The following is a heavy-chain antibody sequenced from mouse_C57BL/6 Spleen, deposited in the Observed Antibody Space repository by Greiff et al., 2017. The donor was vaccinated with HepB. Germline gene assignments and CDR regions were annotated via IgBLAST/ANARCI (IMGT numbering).Heavy chain of an antibody. CDR2: IDPNSGGT. D-gene: IGHD4-1*01. J-gene: IGHJ4*01. CDR3: ARGGDWDGYAMDY. V-gene: IGHV1-72*01. CDR1: GYTFTSYW. Sequence: QVQLKQPGAELVKPGASVKLSCKASGYTFTSYWMHWVKQRPGRGLEWIGRIDPNSGGTKYNEKFKSKATLTVDKPSSTAYMQLSSLTSEDSAVYYCARGGDWDGYAMDYWGQGTSVTVSS.